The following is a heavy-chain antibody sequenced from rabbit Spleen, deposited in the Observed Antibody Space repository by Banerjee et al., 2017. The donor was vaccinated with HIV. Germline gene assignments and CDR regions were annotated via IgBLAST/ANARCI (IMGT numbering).Heavy chain of an antibody. CDR2: IDTGAGDT. CDR1: GFSFSSAYW. CDR3: TRNDDVANDFNL. Sequence: QSLEESGGDLVKPGASLTLTCTASGFSFSSAYWICWVRQAPGKGLEWIACIDTGAGDTYYASWVNGRFSISKASSTTVTLQMTSLTAADTATYFCTRNDDVANDFNLWGPGTLVTVS. D-gene: IGHD2-1*01. V-gene: IGHV1S40*01. J-gene: IGHJ4*01.